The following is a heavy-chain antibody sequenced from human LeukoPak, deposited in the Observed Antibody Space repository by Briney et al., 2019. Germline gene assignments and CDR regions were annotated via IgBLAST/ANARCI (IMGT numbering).Heavy chain of an antibody. V-gene: IGHV3-73*01. Sequence: GGSLRLSCAASGFTFSTYAMSWVRQAPGKGLEWVGRIRSKANSYAAAYAASVKGRFTISRDDSKNTAYLQMNSLKTEDTAVYYCTRHMATCSSTSCYGPEYFQHWGQGTLVTVSS. CDR2: IRSKANSYAA. D-gene: IGHD2-2*01. J-gene: IGHJ1*01. CDR1: GFTFSTYA. CDR3: TRHMATCSSTSCYGPEYFQH.